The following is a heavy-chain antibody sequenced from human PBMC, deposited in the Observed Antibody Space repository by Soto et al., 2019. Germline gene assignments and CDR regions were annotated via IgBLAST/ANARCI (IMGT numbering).Heavy chain of an antibody. Sequence: ASVKVSCKASGYTFTSYGISWVRQAPGQGLEWMGWISAYNGNTNYAQKLQGRVAMTTDTSTSTAYMELRSLRSDDTAVYYCAREPYYDFWSGYLDYFDYWGQGTLVTVSS. CDR2: ISAYNGNT. D-gene: IGHD3-3*01. J-gene: IGHJ4*02. CDR3: AREPYYDFWSGYLDYFDY. CDR1: GYTFTSYG. V-gene: IGHV1-18*01.